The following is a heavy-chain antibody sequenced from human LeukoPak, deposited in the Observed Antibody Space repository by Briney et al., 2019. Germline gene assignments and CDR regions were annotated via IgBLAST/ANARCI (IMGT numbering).Heavy chain of an antibody. CDR2: IKEDGSEK. V-gene: IGHV3-7*01. CDR1: GFIFTDYW. J-gene: IGHJ6*03. D-gene: IGHD6-19*01. Sequence: GGSLRLSCAASGFIFTDYWMYWVRQAPGRGLAWVANIKEDGSEKNYVDSVKGRFTISRDNAENSLDLQMNSLRAEDTAVYYCARVWQWLNLYYYYYMDVWGKGTTVTVSS. CDR3: ARVWQWLNLYYYYYMDV.